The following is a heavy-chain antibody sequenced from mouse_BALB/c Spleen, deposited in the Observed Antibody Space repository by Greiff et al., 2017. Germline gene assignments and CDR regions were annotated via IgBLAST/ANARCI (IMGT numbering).Heavy chain of an antibody. Sequence: EVKLEESGPGLVKPSQSLSLTCSVTGYSITSGYYWNWIRQFPGNKLEWMGYISYDGSNNYNPSLKNRISITRDTSKNQFFLKLNSVTTEDTATYYCARAYGNYGGFAYWGQGTLVTVSA. CDR1: GYSITSGYY. V-gene: IGHV3-6*02. D-gene: IGHD2-10*02. CDR3: ARAYGNYGGFAY. J-gene: IGHJ3*01. CDR2: ISYDGSN.